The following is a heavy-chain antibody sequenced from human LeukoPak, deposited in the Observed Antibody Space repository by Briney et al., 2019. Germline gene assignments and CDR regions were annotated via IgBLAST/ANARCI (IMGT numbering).Heavy chain of an antibody. CDR1: GYTFTGYY. CDR3: ARALRYCSSTSCYTFDY. D-gene: IGHD2-2*02. V-gene: IGHV1-2*02. CDR2: INPNSGGT. J-gene: IGHJ4*02. Sequence: ASVTVSCKASGYTFTGYYMHWVRQAPGQGLEWMGWINPNSGGTNYAQKFQGRVTMTRDTSISTAYMELSRLRSDDTAVYYCARALRYCSSTSCYTFDYWGQGTLVTVSS.